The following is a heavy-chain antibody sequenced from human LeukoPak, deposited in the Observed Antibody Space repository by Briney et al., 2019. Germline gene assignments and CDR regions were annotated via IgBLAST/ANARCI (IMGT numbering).Heavy chain of an antibody. CDR1: GYTFTSYG. CDR3: ARVYVELERDGQDAFAI. D-gene: IGHD1-1*01. Sequence: ASVKVSCKASGYTFTSYGISWVRQAPGQGLEWMGWISAYNGNTNCAQKLQGRVTMTTDTSTSTAYMELRSLRSDDTAVYYCARVYVELERDGQDAFAIWGQGTMVTVSS. V-gene: IGHV1-18*01. J-gene: IGHJ3*02. CDR2: ISAYNGNT.